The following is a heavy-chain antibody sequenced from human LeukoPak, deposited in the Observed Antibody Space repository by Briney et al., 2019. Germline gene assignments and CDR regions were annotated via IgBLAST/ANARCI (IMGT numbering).Heavy chain of an antibody. J-gene: IGHJ4*02. Sequence: SETLSLTCTVSGGSISSSSYYWGWIRQPPGKGLEWIGEINHSGSTNYNPSLKSRVTISVDTSKNQFSLKLSSVTAADTAVYYCARAPRVAGYYDSSGYLVTYFDYWGQGTLVTVSS. CDR3: ARAPRVAGYYDSSGYLVTYFDY. V-gene: IGHV4-39*07. D-gene: IGHD3-22*01. CDR1: GGSISSSSYY. CDR2: INHSGST.